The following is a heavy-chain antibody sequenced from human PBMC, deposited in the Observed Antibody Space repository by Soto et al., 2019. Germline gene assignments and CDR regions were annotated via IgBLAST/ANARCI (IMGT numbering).Heavy chain of an antibody. J-gene: IGHJ6*02. CDR3: AITPEVIIASDDYYYGMDV. V-gene: IGHV1-69*01. D-gene: IGHD3-10*01. CDR2: IILILGTT. Sequence: QVQLVQSGAEVKMPGSSVQVSCKASGVTVSTSAISWVRQAPGQGLEWMGVIILILGTTNYAQKFQGRVTITADEPTSTAYMELSSLRSEDTAVYYCAITPEVIIASDDYYYGMDVWGQGTTVTVSS. CDR1: GVTVSTSA.